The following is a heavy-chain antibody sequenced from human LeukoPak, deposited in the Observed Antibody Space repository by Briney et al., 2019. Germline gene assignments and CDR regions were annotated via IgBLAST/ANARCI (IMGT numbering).Heavy chain of an antibody. D-gene: IGHD6-19*01. CDR2: IIQIFGTA. CDR3: ARVSDSSGWSSDY. V-gene: IGHV1-69*01. Sequence: GSSVKVSCKASGGTFSRYAIRWVRQAPGQGREWMGWIIQIFGTANYAQKFQGRVTITADESTSTAYMELSSLRSEDTAVYYCARVSDSSGWSSDYGGQGTLFTVS. CDR1: GGTFSRYA. J-gene: IGHJ4*02.